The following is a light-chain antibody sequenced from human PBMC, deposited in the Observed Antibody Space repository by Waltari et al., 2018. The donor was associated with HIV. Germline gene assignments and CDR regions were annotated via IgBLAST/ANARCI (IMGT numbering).Light chain of an antibody. CDR3: ASWDGSHHGWV. CDR1: SSNIGRDT. Sequence: QSVLTQPPSASGTPGQRVTISCSGGSSNIGRDTVNWYQHLPGTAPKLLIYNNNRRPSGVPDRFSGSKSGTSASLAISGLQSEDEADYYCASWDGSHHGWVFGGGTKLTVL. CDR2: NNN. J-gene: IGLJ3*02. V-gene: IGLV1-44*01.